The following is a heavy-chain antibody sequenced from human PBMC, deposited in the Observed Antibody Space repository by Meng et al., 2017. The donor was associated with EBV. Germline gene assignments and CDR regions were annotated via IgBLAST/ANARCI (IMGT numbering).Heavy chain of an antibody. J-gene: IGHJ4*02. CDR3: ASESGRGYTPDY. CDR1: GGPFRYYA. D-gene: IGHD3-10*01. CDR2: FLPRLGAP. Sequence: QVQLVQSAAEGKKPGSSVKVSCQTSGGPFRYYAISWVRQAPGQGLEWLGGFLPRLGAPNYAQKFHGRVKITADESTSTHYMDLSSLRSEDTAIYYCASESGRGYTPDYWGQGTLVTVSS. V-gene: IGHV1-69*01.